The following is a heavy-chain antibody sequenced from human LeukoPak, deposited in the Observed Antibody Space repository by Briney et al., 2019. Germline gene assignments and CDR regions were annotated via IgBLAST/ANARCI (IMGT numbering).Heavy chain of an antibody. CDR1: GFTFSSYW. D-gene: IGHD3-22*01. CDR2: INSDGSST. V-gene: IGHV3-74*01. Sequence: QSGVSLRLSCAASGFTFSSYWMHWVRQAPGKGLVRVSRINSDGSSTSYADSVKGRFTISRDNAKNTLYLQMNSLRAEDTAVYYCARDTKYYYDNSGYYDYWGQGTLVTVSS. CDR3: ARDTKYYYDNSGYYDY. J-gene: IGHJ4*02.